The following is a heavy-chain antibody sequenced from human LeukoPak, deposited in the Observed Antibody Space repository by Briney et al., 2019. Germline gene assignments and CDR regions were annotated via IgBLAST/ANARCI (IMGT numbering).Heavy chain of an antibody. D-gene: IGHD1-26*01. V-gene: IGHV4-31*03. CDR2: IYYSGST. J-gene: IGHJ4*02. CDR1: GGSISSGGYY. Sequence: SETLSLTCTVSGGSISSGGYYWSWIRQHPGKGLEWIGYIYYSGSTYYNPSLKSRVTISVDTSKNQFSLKLSSVTAADTAVYYCARASYSGSYYYFDYWGQGTLVTVSS. CDR3: ARASYSGSYYYFDY.